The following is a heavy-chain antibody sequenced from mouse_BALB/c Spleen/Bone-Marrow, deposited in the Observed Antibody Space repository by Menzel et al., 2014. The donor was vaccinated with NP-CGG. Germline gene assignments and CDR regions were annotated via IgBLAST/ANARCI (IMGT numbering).Heavy chain of an antibody. CDR2: IDPYNGGT. J-gene: IGHJ3*01. CDR1: GYAFTSYN. Sequence: VQLQQSGPELVKPGASVKVSYKASGYAFTSYNMYWVKQSHGKSLEWIGHIDPYNGGTSYNQKFKGKATLTVDKSSSTAYMNLNSLTSEDSAVYYCARENYGSSPAYWGQGTLVTVSA. V-gene: IGHV1S135*01. CDR3: ARENYGSSPAY. D-gene: IGHD1-1*01.